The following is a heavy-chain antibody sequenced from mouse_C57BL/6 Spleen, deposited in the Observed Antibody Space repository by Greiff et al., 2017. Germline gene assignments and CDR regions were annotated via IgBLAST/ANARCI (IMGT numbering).Heavy chain of an antibody. V-gene: IGHV5-6*01. CDR2: ISSGGSYT. Sequence: EVKLVESGGDLVKPGGSLKLSCAASGFTFSSYGMSWVRQTPDKRLEWVATISSGGSYTYYPASVKGRFTISRDNAKNTLYLQMSSLKSEDTAMYYCAREYSNYRYFGVWGTGTTVTVSS. CDR1: GFTFSSYG. J-gene: IGHJ1*03. D-gene: IGHD2-5*01. CDR3: AREYSNYRYFGV.